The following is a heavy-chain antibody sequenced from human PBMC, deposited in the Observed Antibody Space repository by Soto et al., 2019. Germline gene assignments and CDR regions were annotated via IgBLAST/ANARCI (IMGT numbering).Heavy chain of an antibody. CDR1: GGSISSSSYS. V-gene: IGHV4-39*01. CDR2: IYYSGST. CDR3: GRQPGHCGSTTCFGYYSVDV. Sequence: QLQLQESGPRLVKPSETLSLTGSVSGGSISSSSYSWGWIRQPPGKGLEWIGTIYYSGSTHYNPSLEGRVAISADTPNNQLSLRLSSVTAADTAVYYSGRQPGHCGSTTCFGYYSVDVWGQGTTVTVS. J-gene: IGHJ6*02. D-gene: IGHD2-2*01.